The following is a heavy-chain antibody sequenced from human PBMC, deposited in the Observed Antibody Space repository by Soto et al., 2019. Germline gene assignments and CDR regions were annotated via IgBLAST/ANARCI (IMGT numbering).Heavy chain of an antibody. Sequence: QVQLVQSGAEVKKPGSSVKVSCKASGGTFSSYAISWVRQAPGQGLEWMGGIIPIFGTANYAQKFQGRVTITXXEXTXIAYMELSSLRSEDTAVYYCARDRWGGYDSSGYLDYWGQGTLVTVSS. CDR2: IIPIFGTA. CDR3: ARDRWGGYDSSGYLDY. J-gene: IGHJ4*02. V-gene: IGHV1-69*05. CDR1: GGTFSSYA. D-gene: IGHD3-22*01.